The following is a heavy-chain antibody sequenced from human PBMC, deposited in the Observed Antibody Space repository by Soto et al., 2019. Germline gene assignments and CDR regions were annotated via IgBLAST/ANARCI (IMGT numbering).Heavy chain of an antibody. J-gene: IGHJ6*04. CDR3: ARVSCSGGSCYLTSRYYYYVMDV. CDR1: GAYFSGYY. Sequence: SETLSLTCAVRGAYFSGYYWSWVRQSPGKGLEWIGEITHSGTTNYSPSLNSRVTISVDTSKNHFFLSLRSVTAADTGVYYFARVSCSGGSCYLTSRYYYYVMDVWGKGTTGTVSS. CDR2: ITHSGTT. V-gene: IGHV4-34*01. D-gene: IGHD2-15*01.